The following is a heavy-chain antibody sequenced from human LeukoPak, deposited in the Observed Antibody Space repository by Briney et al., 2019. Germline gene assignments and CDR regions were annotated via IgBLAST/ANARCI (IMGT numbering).Heavy chain of an antibody. CDR2: IKQDGSDK. D-gene: IGHD2-2*01. J-gene: IGHJ3*02. CDR3: TSLRTAVPHAGEAYDI. CDR1: GVTFSSYW. Sequence: GGSLRLSCEASGVTFSSYWMSWVRQAPGKGPEWVANIKQDGSDKYYADSVKGRFTVSRDNAKNSLYLQMNSLRAEDTAVYYCTSLRTAVPHAGEAYDIWGQGTLVTVSS. V-gene: IGHV3-7*01.